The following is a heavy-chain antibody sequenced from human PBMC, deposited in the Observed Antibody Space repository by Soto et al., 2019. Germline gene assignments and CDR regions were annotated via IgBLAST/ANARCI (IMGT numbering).Heavy chain of an antibody. CDR3: ARDGSRGTTVTTGYYYGVDV. J-gene: IGHJ6*02. CDR2: ISYDGSNK. CDR1: GFTFSSYA. V-gene: IGHV3-30-3*01. D-gene: IGHD4-17*01. Sequence: QVQLVESGGGVVQPGRSLRLSCTASGFTFSSYAMHWVRQAPGKGLEWVAVISYDGSNKYYADSVKGRFTISRDTSKNTLYLQMNSRRAEDTAVYYCARDGSRGTTVTTGYYYGVDVWGQGTTVTVSS.